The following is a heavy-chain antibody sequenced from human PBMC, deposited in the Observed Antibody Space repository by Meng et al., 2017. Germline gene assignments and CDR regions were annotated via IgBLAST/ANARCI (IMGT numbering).Heavy chain of an antibody. CDR3: ARTRGDYYFDY. Sequence: GSGPGLWRPSETLPLTCTVSGDSVTDGRHDWSWIRQPTGKGLEWIGYIDYGGSTSYNPSLRSRVTISVDTSNNQFSLKSSSVTAADTAVFYCARTRGDYYFDYWGQGTLVTVSS. V-gene: IGHV4-61*01. CDR2: IDYGGST. J-gene: IGHJ4*02. CDR1: GDSVTDGRHD. D-gene: IGHD3-16*01.